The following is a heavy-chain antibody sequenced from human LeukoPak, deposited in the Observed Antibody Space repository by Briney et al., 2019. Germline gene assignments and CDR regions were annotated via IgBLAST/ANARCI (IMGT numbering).Heavy chain of an antibody. V-gene: IGHV3-11*01. D-gene: IGHD3-9*01. CDR3: ARDPYDILTGYKGFDY. J-gene: IGHJ4*02. CDR1: GFTFSDYY. CDR2: ISSSGGTI. Sequence: GGSLRLSCAASGFTFSDYYMSWIRRAPEKGLEWVSYISSSGGTIYYADSVKGRFTISRDNAKNSLYLQMNSLRAEDTAVYYCARDPYDILTGYKGFDYWGQGTLVTVSS.